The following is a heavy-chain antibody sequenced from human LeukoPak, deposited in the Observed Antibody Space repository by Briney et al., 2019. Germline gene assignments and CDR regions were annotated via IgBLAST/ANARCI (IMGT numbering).Heavy chain of an antibody. CDR2: ISSSGSTI. CDR1: GFTFSDYY. Sequence: GGSLRLSCAASGFTFSDYYMSWIRQAPGKGLEWASYISSSGSTIYYADSVKGRFTISRDNAKNSLYLQMNSLRAEDTAVYYCARDGSYYDFWSGYGSYWGQGTLVTVSS. V-gene: IGHV3-11*04. J-gene: IGHJ4*02. D-gene: IGHD3-3*01. CDR3: ARDGSYYDFWSGYGSY.